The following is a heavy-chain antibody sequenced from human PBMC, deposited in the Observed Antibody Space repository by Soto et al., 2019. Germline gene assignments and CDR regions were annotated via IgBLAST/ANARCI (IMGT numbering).Heavy chain of an antibody. D-gene: IGHD6-13*01. Sequence: QVQLVESGGGVVQPGRSLRLSCTASGFTFSTYGVHWVRQAPGKGLEWVAVSWYDGSKIYYGDSVKGRFTISRDNSKNMLYLQMDSLRAEDTAVYYCARDYDSGYNRIYHYFDYWGQGTLGTVSS. CDR1: GFTFSTYG. J-gene: IGHJ4*02. CDR3: ARDYDSGYNRIYHYFDY. CDR2: SWYDGSKI. V-gene: IGHV3-33*01.